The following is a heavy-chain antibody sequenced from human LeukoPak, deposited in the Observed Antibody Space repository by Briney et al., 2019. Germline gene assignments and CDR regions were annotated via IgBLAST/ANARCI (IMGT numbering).Heavy chain of an antibody. J-gene: IGHJ4*02. CDR1: GGTFSSYA. Sequence: GASVTVSCTASGGTFSSYAISWVRQAPGQGLEWMGGIIPIFGTANYAQKFQGRVTITADESTSTAYMELSSLRSEDTAVYYCARDLGYCSGGSCYADFDYWGQGTLVTVSS. CDR3: ARDLGYCSGGSCYADFDY. D-gene: IGHD2-15*01. CDR2: IIPIFGTA. V-gene: IGHV1-69*13.